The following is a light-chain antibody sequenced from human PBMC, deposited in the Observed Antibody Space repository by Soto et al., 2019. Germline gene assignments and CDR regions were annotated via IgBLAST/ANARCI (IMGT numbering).Light chain of an antibody. Sequence: IPMTQSPSSLSASVGDRVTITCRASQGIRDDLGWYQQKPGEAPKLLIYAASSLQSGVPSRFSGSVSGTDFTLTISSLQPEDFATYYCLQDYNYPRTFGGGTKVEIK. CDR1: QGIRDD. CDR3: LQDYNYPRT. J-gene: IGKJ4*01. V-gene: IGKV1-6*01. CDR2: AAS.